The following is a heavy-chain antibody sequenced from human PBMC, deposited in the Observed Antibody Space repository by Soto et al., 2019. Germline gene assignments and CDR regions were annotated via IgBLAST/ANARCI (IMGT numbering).Heavy chain of an antibody. CDR3: AKDATAPGTLGLDP. CDR2: IRSGSTYI. D-gene: IGHD6-13*01. V-gene: IGHV3-21*01. J-gene: IGHJ5*02. Sequence: EVQLVESGGGLVRPGGSLRLSCAASGFTFSNYAMNWVRQAPGKGLEWVSSIRSGSTYIYYADSVKGRFTISRDNAENSLYLQMNSLRAEDTAVYFCAKDATAPGTLGLDPWGQGTLVTVSS. CDR1: GFTFSNYA.